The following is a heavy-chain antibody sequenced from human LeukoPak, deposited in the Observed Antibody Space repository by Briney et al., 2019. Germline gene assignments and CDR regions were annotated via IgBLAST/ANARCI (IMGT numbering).Heavy chain of an antibody. CDR3: ASLGYCSGGSCDY. D-gene: IGHD2-15*01. V-gene: IGHV3-21*01. J-gene: IGHJ4*02. CDR1: GFTFSNYN. CDR2: IVSSSSYI. Sequence: GGSLRLPCAASGFTFSNYNMNWVRQAPGKGLEWVSSIVSSSSYIYYADSVKGRFTISRDNAKNSLYLQMNSLRVEDTAVYYCASLGYCSGGSCDYWGQGTLVTVSS.